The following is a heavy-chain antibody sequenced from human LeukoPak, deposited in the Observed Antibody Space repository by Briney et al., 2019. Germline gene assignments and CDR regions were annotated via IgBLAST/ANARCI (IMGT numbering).Heavy chain of an antibody. J-gene: IGHJ4*02. V-gene: IGHV3-48*01. CDR1: GFTFSSYS. CDR2: ISSSSSTI. D-gene: IGHD6-13*01. CDR3: AKSDTPWGSWYYFDY. Sequence: GGSLRLSCAASGFTFSSYSMNWVRQAPGKGLEWVSYISSSSSTIYYADSVKGRFTISRDNSKNTVYLQMNSLRAEDTAVYYCAKSDTPWGSWYYFDYWGQGTLVTVSS.